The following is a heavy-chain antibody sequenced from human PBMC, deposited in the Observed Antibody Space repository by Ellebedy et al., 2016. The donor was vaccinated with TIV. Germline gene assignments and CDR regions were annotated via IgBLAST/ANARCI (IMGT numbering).Heavy chain of an antibody. D-gene: IGHD4-23*01. J-gene: IGHJ4*02. V-gene: IGHV3-30*03. CDR2: ISYDGSKK. CDR3: ARGSVTTGV. Sequence: PGGSLRLSCEASGFIFSSYGMHWVRQAPVKGPEWVAVISYDGSKKYYADSVKGRFTISRDNSKNTLYLQMNSLRAEDTAVYYCARGSVTTGVWGQGTLVTVSS. CDR1: GFIFSSYG.